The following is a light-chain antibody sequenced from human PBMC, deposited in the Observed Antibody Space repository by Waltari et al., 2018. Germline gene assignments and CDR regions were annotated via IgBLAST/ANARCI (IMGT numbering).Light chain of an antibody. J-gene: IGLJ1*01. CDR3: SSYTTGSTRYV. Sequence: QSALTQPASVSGSPGQSITISCTGTSSDIGAYNFVSWYKKHPGKAPKVMISDVNNRPSGVSSRLSGSKSGNTASLTISGLQAEDEADYYCSSYTTGSTRYVFGSGTKVTVL. V-gene: IGLV2-14*03. CDR1: SSDIGAYNF. CDR2: DVN.